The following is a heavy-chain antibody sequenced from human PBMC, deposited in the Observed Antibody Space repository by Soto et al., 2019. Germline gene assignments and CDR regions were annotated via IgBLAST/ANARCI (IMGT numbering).Heavy chain of an antibody. V-gene: IGHV5-10-1*01. Sequence: PGESLKISCKGSGYSFTSYWISWVRQMPGKGLEWMGRIDPSDSYTNYSPSFQGHVTISADKSISTAYLQWSSVKASDTAMYYCARHPALRVHDFWSGYGGGTEPWGQGTLVTVSS. CDR3: ARHPALRVHDFWSGYGGGTEP. CDR1: GYSFTSYW. D-gene: IGHD3-3*01. CDR2: IDPSDSYT. J-gene: IGHJ5*02.